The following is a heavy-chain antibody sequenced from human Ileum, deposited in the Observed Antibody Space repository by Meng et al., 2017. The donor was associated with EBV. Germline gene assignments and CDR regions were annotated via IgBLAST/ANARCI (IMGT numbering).Heavy chain of an antibody. CDR2: INPGSGNT. J-gene: IGHJ4*02. Sequence: HAQLGQSGAEVKRPGDSIKLSCKASGYTFTGYAIHWVRQAPGQRLEWMGWINPGSGNTKYSQKFQGRVTITRDTSATTVYMDLSSLRSEDTAVFYCARDGGFSVGATKYDYWGQGALVTVSS. V-gene: IGHV1-3*01. CDR1: GYTFTGYA. D-gene: IGHD1-26*01. CDR3: ARDGGFSVGATKYDY.